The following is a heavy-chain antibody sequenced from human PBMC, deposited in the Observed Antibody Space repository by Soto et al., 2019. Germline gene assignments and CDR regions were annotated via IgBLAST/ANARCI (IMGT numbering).Heavy chain of an antibody. Sequence: SETLSLTCAVSGGSISSSNWWSRVRQPPGKGLEWIGEIYHSGSTNYNPSLKSRVTISVDKSKNQFSLKLSSVTAADTAVYYCATGGSGYWYYFDYWGQGTLVTVSS. CDR3: ATGGSGYWYYFDY. D-gene: IGHD2-15*01. V-gene: IGHV4-4*02. J-gene: IGHJ4*02. CDR2: IYHSGST. CDR1: GGSISSSNW.